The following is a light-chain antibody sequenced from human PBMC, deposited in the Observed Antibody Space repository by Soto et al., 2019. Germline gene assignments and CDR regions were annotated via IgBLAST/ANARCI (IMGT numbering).Light chain of an antibody. CDR1: QSVSNY. Sequence: EIVLTQSPATLSLSPGERATLSCRASQSVSNYLAWYQQRPGQAPRLLIYDTSNRATGIPARFTGSGSGTDFTLTISSLEPEDFAVYYCQQRSNWPPATFGQGTKLEIK. CDR3: QQRSNWPPAT. J-gene: IGKJ2*01. CDR2: DTS. V-gene: IGKV3-11*01.